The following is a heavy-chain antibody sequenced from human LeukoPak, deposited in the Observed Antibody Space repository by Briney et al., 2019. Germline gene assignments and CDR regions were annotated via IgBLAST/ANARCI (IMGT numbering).Heavy chain of an antibody. CDR2: ISSSSTI. D-gene: IGHD3-10*01. V-gene: IGHV3-48*01. J-gene: IGHJ3*01. Sequence: GGSLRLSCAASGFTFSSYSMNWVRQAPGKGLEWVSYISSSSTIYYADSVKGRFTISRDNSKNTLYLQMNSLRAEDTAVYYCAKRMIRGVNHDAFDLWGQGTKVTVSS. CDR1: GFTFSSYS. CDR3: AKRMIRGVNHDAFDL.